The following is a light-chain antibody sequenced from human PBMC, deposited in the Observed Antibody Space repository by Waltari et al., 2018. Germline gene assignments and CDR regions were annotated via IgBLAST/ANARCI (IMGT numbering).Light chain of an antibody. CDR1: HSNIGIHY. V-gene: IGLV1-51*02. CDR2: ENN. Sequence: SVLTQPPSVSAAPGQRVTISCSGSHSNIGIHYVSWYQQFPGAAPKLLIYENNRRPPGIPNLCSGSKSDTSATLDISGLQTGDEAHYYCGTWDSSLSDGRLFGGGTKLTVL. CDR3: GTWDSSLSDGRL. J-gene: IGLJ3*02.